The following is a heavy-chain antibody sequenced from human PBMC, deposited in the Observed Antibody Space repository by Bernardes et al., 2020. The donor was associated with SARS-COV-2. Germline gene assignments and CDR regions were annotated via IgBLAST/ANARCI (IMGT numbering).Heavy chain of an antibody. D-gene: IGHD1-1*01. CDR3: AKCVQGSYAMDV. J-gene: IGHJ6*02. Sequence: GGSLRLSCAASGFRFSTYWMHWVRQAPGKGLEFVAATSGNGGSTYHASSVRGRFTISRDNSRNTLYLQTGSLRAEDMGVYYCAKCVQGSYAMDVWGQGTTVTV. V-gene: IGHV3-64*01. CDR1: GFRFSTYW. CDR2: TSGNGGST.